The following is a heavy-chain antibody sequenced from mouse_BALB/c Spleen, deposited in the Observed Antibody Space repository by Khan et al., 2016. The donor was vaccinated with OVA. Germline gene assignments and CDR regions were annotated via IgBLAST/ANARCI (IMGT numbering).Heavy chain of an antibody. V-gene: IGHV3-2*02. CDR2: ISYSGNT. Sequence: EVKLEVSGPGLVKPSQSLSLTCTVTGYSITSDYAWNWIRQFPGNKLEWMGFISYSGNTNYNPSLKSRISITRDTTKNQFFLQLNSVTIEDTATDYCARVYGGDFDYWGQGTTLTVSS. D-gene: IGHD1-1*01. J-gene: IGHJ2*01. CDR3: ARVYGGDFDY. CDR1: GYSITSDYA.